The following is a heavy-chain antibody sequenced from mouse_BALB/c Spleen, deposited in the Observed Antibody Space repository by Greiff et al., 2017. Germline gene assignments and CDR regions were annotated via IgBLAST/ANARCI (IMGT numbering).Heavy chain of an antibody. Sequence: VQLKESGAELVRPGALVKLSCKASGFNIKDYYMHWVKQRPEQGLEWIGWIDPENGNTIYDPKFQGKASITADTSSNTAYLQLSSLTSEDTAVYYGALTGFDYWGQGTTLTVSS. J-gene: IGHJ2*01. CDR3: ALTGFDY. CDR2: IDPENGNT. V-gene: IGHV14-1*02. D-gene: IGHD1-1*01. CDR1: GFNIKDYY.